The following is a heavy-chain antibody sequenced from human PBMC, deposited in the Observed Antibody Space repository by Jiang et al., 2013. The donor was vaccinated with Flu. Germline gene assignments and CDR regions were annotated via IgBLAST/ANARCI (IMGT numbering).Heavy chain of an antibody. CDR3: ARQSWAARRPNWFDP. CDR2: IYYSGST. Sequence: GPGLVKPSETLSLTCTVSGGSISSSSYYWGWIRQPPGKGLEWIGSIYYSGSTYYNPSLKSRVTISVDTSKNQFSLKLSSVTAADTAVYYCARQSWAARRPNWFDPWGQGTLVTVSS. J-gene: IGHJ5*02. V-gene: IGHV4-39*07. D-gene: IGHD6-6*01. CDR1: GGSISSSSYY.